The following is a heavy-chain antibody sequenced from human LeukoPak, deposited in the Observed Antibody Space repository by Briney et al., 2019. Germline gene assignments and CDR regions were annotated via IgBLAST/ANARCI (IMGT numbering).Heavy chain of an antibody. Sequence: GSLRLSCAASGFTFSSYEMNWIRQPPGKGLEWIGSIYYSGSTYYNPSLKSRVTISVDTSKNQFSLKLSSVTAADTAVYYCASEASSGWYPHYYYMDVWGKGTTVTISS. V-gene: IGHV4-39*01. CDR2: IYYSGST. D-gene: IGHD6-19*01. CDR3: ASEASSGWYPHYYYMDV. CDR1: GFTFSSYE. J-gene: IGHJ6*03.